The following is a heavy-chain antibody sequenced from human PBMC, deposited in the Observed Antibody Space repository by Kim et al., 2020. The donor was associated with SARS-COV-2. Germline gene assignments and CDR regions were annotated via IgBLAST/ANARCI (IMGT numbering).Heavy chain of an antibody. J-gene: IGHJ6*02. Sequence: SVKVSCKASGGTFSSYAISWVRQAPGQGLEWMGGIIPIFGTANYAQKFQGRVTITADESTSTAYMELSSLRSDDTAVYYCARAMWKYNSDGSCYGEGYYYYGMDVWGQGTTVTVSS. V-gene: IGHV1-69*13. CDR3: ARAMWKYNSDGSCYGEGYYYYGMDV. D-gene: IGHD2-15*01. CDR1: GGTFSSYA. CDR2: IIPIFGTA.